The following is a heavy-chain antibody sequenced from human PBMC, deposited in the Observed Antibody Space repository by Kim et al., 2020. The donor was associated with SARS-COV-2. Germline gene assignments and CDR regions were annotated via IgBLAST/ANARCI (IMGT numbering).Heavy chain of an antibody. CDR1: GFTFSRYA. J-gene: IGHJ6*02. CDR2: ISYDGSDK. D-gene: IGHD2-2*01. V-gene: IGHV3-30*04. Sequence: GGSLRLSCAASGFTFSRYALHWARQAPGKGLELVAAISYDGSDKYYEDSVKGRFNISRDNSKNTLYLQMNSLRGEDTAVYYCGWTADIGVGPVVTYGTQDVWGQGTTVTVSS. CDR3: GWTADIGVGPVVTYGTQDV.